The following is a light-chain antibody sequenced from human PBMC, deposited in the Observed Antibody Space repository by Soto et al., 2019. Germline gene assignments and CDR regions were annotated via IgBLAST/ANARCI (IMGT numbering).Light chain of an antibody. V-gene: IGKV3-20*01. J-gene: IGKJ1*01. Sequence: EIVMTQSPATLSVSPGERATLSCRASQSVGNYLAWYQQKPGQAPRLLIYGASSRATGIPDRFSGSGSGTDFTLTISRLEPEDFAVYYCQQYGSSGTFGQGTKVDIK. CDR1: QSVGNY. CDR3: QQYGSSGT. CDR2: GAS.